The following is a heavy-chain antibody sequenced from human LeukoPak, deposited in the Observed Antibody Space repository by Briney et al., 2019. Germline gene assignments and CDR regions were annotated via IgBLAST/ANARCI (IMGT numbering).Heavy chain of an antibody. V-gene: IGHV3-33*08. J-gene: IGHJ4*02. Sequence: PGGSLRLSCAASGFTFSDYYMSWIRQAPGKGLEWVTLIWYEGTKKYYADSVKGRFTISRDNSKNTLYLQMNSLRVDDTAVYYCARDLSMTFGDHYFDYWGQGTLVTVSS. CDR3: ARDLSMTFGDHYFDY. CDR1: GFTFSDYY. CDR2: IWYEGTKK. D-gene: IGHD3-16*01.